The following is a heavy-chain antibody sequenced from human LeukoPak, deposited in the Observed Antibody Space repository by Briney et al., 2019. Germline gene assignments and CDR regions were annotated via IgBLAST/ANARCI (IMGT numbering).Heavy chain of an antibody. Sequence: ASVKVSCKASGYTFTSYYMHWVRQAPGQGLEWMGIINPSGGSTSYAQKFQGRVTMTRDMSTSTAYMELSSLRSEDTAVYYCATDLNLRPDSHPNWNLPRPGSNDAFDIWGQGTMVTVSS. D-gene: IGHD1-20*01. CDR1: GYTFTSYY. CDR3: ATDLNLRPDSHPNWNLPRPGSNDAFDI. J-gene: IGHJ3*02. CDR2: INPSGGST. V-gene: IGHV1-46*01.